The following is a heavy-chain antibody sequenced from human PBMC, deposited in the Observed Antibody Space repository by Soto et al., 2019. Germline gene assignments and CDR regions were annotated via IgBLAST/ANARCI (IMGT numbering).Heavy chain of an antibody. J-gene: IGHJ5*02. CDR3: AKGPIVVVVAAHNWFDP. CDR1: GFTFSSYA. CDR2: ISGSGGST. V-gene: IGHV3-23*01. D-gene: IGHD2-15*01. Sequence: EVQLLESGGGLVQPGGSLRLSCVASGFTFSSYAMSWVRQAPGKGLEWVSAISGSGGSTYYADSVKGRFTISRDNSKNTLYLQMNSLRAEDTAVYYCAKGPIVVVVAAHNWFDPWGQGTLVTVSS.